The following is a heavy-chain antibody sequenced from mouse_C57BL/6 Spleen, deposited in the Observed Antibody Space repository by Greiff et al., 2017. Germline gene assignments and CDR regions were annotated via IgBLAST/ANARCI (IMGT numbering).Heavy chain of an antibody. D-gene: IGHD1-1*01. J-gene: IGHJ2*01. CDR3: ARRDYGSSYGYFDY. CDR2: IYPGDGDT. CDR1: GYAFSSYW. Sequence: QVQLQQSGAELVKPGASVKISCKASGYAFSSYWMNWVKQRPGQGLAWIGQIYPGDGDTNYNGKFKGKATLTADKSSSTAYMQLSSLTSEDSAVYFCARRDYGSSYGYFDYWGQGTTLTVAT. V-gene: IGHV1-80*01.